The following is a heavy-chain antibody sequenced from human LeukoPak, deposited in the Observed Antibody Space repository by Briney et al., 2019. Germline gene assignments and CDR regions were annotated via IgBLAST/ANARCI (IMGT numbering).Heavy chain of an antibody. D-gene: IGHD3-10*01. J-gene: IGHJ5*02. V-gene: IGHV3-7*01. CDR2: IKADGSRT. CDR3: LQYGAGSS. CDR1: GFTFKDYW. Sequence: GGSLRLSCAGSGFTFKDYWMTWVRQALGKGLEWVANIKADGSRTYYVDSVKGRFTISRDNTKNLVYLQMNTLRTEDTALYFCLQYGAGSSWGQGTLVTVSS.